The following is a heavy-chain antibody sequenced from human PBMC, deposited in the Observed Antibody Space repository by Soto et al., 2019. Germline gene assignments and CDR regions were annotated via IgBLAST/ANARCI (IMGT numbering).Heavy chain of an antibody. CDR3: AHGSGWLFDY. Sequence: QITLKESGPTLVKPTQTLTLTCTFSGFSLSTRDVGVGWIRQLPGKALEWLALLYWDDDNRYSPSLRRRLTLTKDTSKNQVVLTMTNMDPVDTATYYCAHGSGWLFDYWGPGTLVTVSS. J-gene: IGHJ4*02. CDR1: GFSLSTRDVG. V-gene: IGHV2-5*02. CDR2: LYWDDDN. D-gene: IGHD6-19*01.